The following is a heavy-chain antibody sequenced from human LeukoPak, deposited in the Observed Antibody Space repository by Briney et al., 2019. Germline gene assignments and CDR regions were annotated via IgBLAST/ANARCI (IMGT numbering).Heavy chain of an antibody. D-gene: IGHD3-16*01. CDR2: ISGSGDNT. V-gene: IGHV3-23*01. J-gene: IGHJ1*01. CDR3: AKDHYGYVWGSYSLYFQH. CDR1: GFTFSSYA. Sequence: GGSLRLSCAASGFTFSSYAMSWVRQAPGKGLEWVSAISGSGDNTYHADFVKGRFTISRDNSQSTLYLQMISLRAEDAAVYYCAKDHYGYVWGSYSLYFQHWGQGTLVTVSS.